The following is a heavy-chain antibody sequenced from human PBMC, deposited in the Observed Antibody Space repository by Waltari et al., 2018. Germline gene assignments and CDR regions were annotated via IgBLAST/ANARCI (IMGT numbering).Heavy chain of an antibody. CDR2: INNGDGHT. Sequence: QVQLVQSGAEGKEPGASAKVSCTPSGYLSNTDAVQWVRPAPGQRLGGVGWINNGDGHTKYSQKFQGRVTITRDTSANIVYMELRSLRSEDTAVYYCARDGGDRRTTQPDYWGQGTLVTVSS. J-gene: IGHJ4*02. D-gene: IGHD3-16*01. CDR1: GYLSNTDA. CDR3: ARDGGDRRTTQPDY. V-gene: IGHV1-3*04.